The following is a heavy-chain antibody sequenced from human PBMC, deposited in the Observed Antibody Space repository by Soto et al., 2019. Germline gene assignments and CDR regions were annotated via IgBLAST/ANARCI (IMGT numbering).Heavy chain of an antibody. J-gene: IGHJ4*02. D-gene: IGHD2-8*01. CDR2: ISSSSVAI. CDR3: ARDNGATTNTWYYFAS. Sequence: PGGSLRLSCAAAGFTFRNYGMNWVRQAPGKGLEWVSYISSSSVAIFYADSVKGRFTISRDNAKNSLFLQMNSLRDEDTAVYYCARDNGATTNTWYYFASWRQGTPVTVSS. V-gene: IGHV3-48*02. CDR1: GFTFRNYG.